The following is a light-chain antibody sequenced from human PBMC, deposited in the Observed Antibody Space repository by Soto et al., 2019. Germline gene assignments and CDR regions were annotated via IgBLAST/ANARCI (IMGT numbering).Light chain of an antibody. V-gene: IGLV2-23*01. CDR1: TTDVGGYNF. J-gene: IGLJ1*01. CDR2: EGS. Sequence: QSALTQPASVSGSPGQSITISCTGTTTDVGGYNFVSWYQQHPGKVPKLIIYEGSKRPSGVSNRFSGSKSVNTASLTISGLRAEDEADYYCCSYAGGLTSAGYVFGTATKLTVL. CDR3: CSYAGGLTSAGYV.